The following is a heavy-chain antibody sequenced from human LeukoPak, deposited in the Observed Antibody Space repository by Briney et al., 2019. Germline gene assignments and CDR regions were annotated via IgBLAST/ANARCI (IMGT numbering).Heavy chain of an antibody. V-gene: IGHV3-21*01. CDR2: IRSSANYM. CDR3: VRDVFSSAAGTSFDY. J-gene: IGHJ4*02. D-gene: IGHD6-13*01. CDR1: GFTLSGYG. Sequence: NPGGSLRLSCAASGFTLSGYGLSWVRQAPGKGLEWVSSIRSSANYMYYADSVKGRFTISRDNAKNSLYVQMNSLRAEDTAVCYCVRDVFSSAAGTSFDYWGQGTLVTVSS.